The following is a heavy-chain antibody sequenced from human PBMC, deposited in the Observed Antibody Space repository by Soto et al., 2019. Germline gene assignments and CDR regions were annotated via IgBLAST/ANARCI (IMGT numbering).Heavy chain of an antibody. J-gene: IGHJ5*02. CDR2: IIPIFGTA. CDR1: GGTFSSYA. V-gene: IGHV1-69*13. D-gene: IGHD6-19*01. Sequence: SVKVSCKASGGTFSSYAISWVRQAPGQGLEWMGGIIPIFGTANYAQKFQGRVTITADESTSTAYMELSSLRSEDTAVYYCARDRREDPGYSSNWFDPWGQGTLVTVSS. CDR3: ARDRREDPGYSSNWFDP.